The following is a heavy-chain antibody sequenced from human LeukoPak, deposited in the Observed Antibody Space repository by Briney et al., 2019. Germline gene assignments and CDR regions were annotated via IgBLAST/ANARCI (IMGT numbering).Heavy chain of an antibody. CDR1: GGSISSSSSY. CDR2: IYYSGST. CDR3: ARDLTIDYGGKSVFPD. J-gene: IGHJ4*02. V-gene: IGHV4-39*07. Sequence: SETLSLTCTVSGGSISSSSSYWGWIRQPPGKGLEWIGSIYYSGSTYYNPSLKSRVTISVDTSKNQFSLKLSSVTAADTAVYYCARDLTIDYGGKSVFPDWGQGTLVTASS. D-gene: IGHD4-23*01.